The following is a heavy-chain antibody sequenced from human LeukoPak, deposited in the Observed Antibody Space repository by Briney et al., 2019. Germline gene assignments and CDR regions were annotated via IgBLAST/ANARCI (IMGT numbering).Heavy chain of an antibody. Sequence: SETLSLTCTVSGGSISNYYWSWIRQPPGKGLEWIGYIHFSGSTDYNPSLKSRVTILVDTSKNQFSLKLSSVTAADTAVYYCASSFYGGNSDYWGQGTLVIVSS. V-gene: IGHV4-59*01. CDR1: GGSISNYY. CDR2: IHFSGST. D-gene: IGHD4-23*01. J-gene: IGHJ4*02. CDR3: ASSFYGGNSDY.